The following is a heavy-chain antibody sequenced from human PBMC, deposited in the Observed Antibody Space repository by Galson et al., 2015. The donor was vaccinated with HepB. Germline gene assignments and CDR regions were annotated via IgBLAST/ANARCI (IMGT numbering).Heavy chain of an antibody. V-gene: IGHV1-3*01. CDR2: INAGNGNT. D-gene: IGHD3-10*01. CDR1: GHTFTSYA. CDR3: ARVPETQSNYYGSGGGYCFDY. Sequence: SVKVSCKASGHTFTSYAMHWVRQAPGQRLEWMGWINAGNGNTKYSQKFQGRVTITRDTSASTAYMELSSLRSEDTAVYYCARVPETQSNYYGSGGGYCFDYWGQGTLVTVSS. J-gene: IGHJ4*02.